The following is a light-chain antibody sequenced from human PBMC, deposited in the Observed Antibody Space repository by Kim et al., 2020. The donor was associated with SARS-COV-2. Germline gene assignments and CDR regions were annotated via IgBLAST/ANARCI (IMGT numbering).Light chain of an antibody. Sequence: SPGERATLSCRASQTSSSNYLAWYQQKLGQAPRLLIYGVSRRATGMSDRFSGSRSGTDFTLTITRLEPEDSAVYYCHHYGSSPPYTFGQGTKLEI. CDR1: QTSSSNY. J-gene: IGKJ2*01. CDR2: GVS. CDR3: HHYGSSPPYT. V-gene: IGKV3-20*01.